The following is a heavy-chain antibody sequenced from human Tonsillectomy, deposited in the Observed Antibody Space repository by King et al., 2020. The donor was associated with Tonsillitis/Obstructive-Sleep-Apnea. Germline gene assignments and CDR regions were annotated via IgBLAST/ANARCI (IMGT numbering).Heavy chain of an antibody. CDR1: GFSFSTFS. D-gene: IGHD4-17*01. Sequence: VQLVESGGGLVKPGGSLRLSCAASGFSFSTFSMHWVRQAPRNGLEWGASLSNSGSYRNYADSVKGRFTISRDNPKNSLYLQMSSLRAEDTAVYYCARGTYGGYGDRNWLDPWGQGTLVTVSS. CDR3: ARGTYGGYGDRNWLDP. CDR2: LSNSGSYR. V-gene: IGHV3-21*01. J-gene: IGHJ5*02.